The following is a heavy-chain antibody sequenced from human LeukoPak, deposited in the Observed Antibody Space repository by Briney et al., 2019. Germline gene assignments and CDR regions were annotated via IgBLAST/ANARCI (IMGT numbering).Heavy chain of an antibody. CDR1: GYTFTSYG. CDR3: ARDHSSWYCDY. Sequence: ASVKVSCKASGYTFTSYGISWVRQAPGQGLEWMGWISAYNGNTNYAQKLQGRVTMPTDTSTSTAYMELRSLPSDATAVYYSARDHSSWYCDYWGQGTLVTVSS. D-gene: IGHD6-13*01. J-gene: IGHJ4*02. CDR2: ISAYNGNT. V-gene: IGHV1-18*01.